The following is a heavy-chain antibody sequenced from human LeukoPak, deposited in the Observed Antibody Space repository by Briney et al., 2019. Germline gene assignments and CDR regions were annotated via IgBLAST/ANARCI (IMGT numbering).Heavy chain of an antibody. CDR3: ARWGSTSCLDY. CDR2: IIPSGGST. Sequence: ASVKVSCKASGYTFTSYYMHWVRQAPGQGLEWMGIIIPSGGSTSYAQKCQGRVTMTRDTSTSTVYMELSSLRSEDTAVYYCARWGSTSCLDYWGQGTLVTVSS. CDR1: GYTFTSYY. D-gene: IGHD2-2*01. J-gene: IGHJ4*02. V-gene: IGHV1-46*01.